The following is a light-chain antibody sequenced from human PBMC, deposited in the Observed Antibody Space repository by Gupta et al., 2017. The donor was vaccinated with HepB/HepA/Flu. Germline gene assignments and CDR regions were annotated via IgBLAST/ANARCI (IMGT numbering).Light chain of an antibody. CDR2: KDS. Sequence: SYELTQPPSVSVSPVQTAMITCSGDALAKQYAYWYQQKAGQAPVLVIYKDSERPSGIPERFSGSSSGTTLTLIISGVQAEDEADYYCQSADATGSSYVFGPGTKVTVL. CDR3: QSADATGSSYV. CDR1: ALAKQY. V-gene: IGLV3-25*03. J-gene: IGLJ1*01.